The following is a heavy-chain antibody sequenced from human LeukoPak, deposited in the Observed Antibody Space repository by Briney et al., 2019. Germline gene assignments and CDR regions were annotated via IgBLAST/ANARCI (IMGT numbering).Heavy chain of an antibody. CDR3: ARYFGGKTLDY. V-gene: IGHV4-59*01. CDR2: IYYSGST. CDR1: GGSIRNYY. Sequence: SETLSLTCTVSGGSIRNYYWSWIRQPPGKGLEWIGYIYYSGSTNSNPSLKSRVTMSVDMSKNQFSLNLSSVGAADTGIYYCARYFGGKTLDYWDQGALVTVSS. J-gene: IGHJ4*02. D-gene: IGHD4-23*01.